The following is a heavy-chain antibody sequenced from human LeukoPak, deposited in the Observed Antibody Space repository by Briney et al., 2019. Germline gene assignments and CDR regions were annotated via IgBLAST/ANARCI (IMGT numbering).Heavy chain of an antibody. V-gene: IGHV4-59*01. J-gene: IGHJ4*02. CDR2: IYYSGST. Sequence: SETLSLTCTVSGGSISSYYWSWIRQPPGKGLEWIGYIYYSGSTNYNPSLKSRVTISVDTSKNQFSLKLSSVTAADTAVYYCAREAHSSGWYPPYFDYWGQGTLVTVSS. D-gene: IGHD6-19*01. CDR3: AREAHSSGWYPPYFDY. CDR1: GGSISSYY.